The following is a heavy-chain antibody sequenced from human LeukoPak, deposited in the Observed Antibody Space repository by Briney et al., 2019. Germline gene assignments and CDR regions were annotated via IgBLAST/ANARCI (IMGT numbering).Heavy chain of an antibody. Sequence: GGSLRLSCAASGFYFANYAMSWVRQAPGKGLEWVSATVGGGSPNTYHADSVKGRFTISRDNSKNTLFLQMNSLRAEDTVIYYCTKAPIVSCSGAFCYPFDSWGQGTLVTVSS. CDR2: TVGGGSPNT. CDR3: TKAPIVSCSGAFCYPFDS. J-gene: IGHJ4*02. CDR1: GFYFANYA. V-gene: IGHV3-23*01. D-gene: IGHD2-15*01.